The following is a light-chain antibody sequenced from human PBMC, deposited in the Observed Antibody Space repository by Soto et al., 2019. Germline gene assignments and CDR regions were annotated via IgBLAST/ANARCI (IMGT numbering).Light chain of an antibody. CDR1: QNINTY. CDR3: QQRTDWPPLT. Sequence: EIVLTQSPATLSLSPGESATLSCRASQNINTYLAWYQQKPGQPPRLLMFDASNRASGIPARFSGTGSGTDFTLTISSLEPEDFGVYYCQQRTDWPPLTFGGGTNVQIK. V-gene: IGKV3-11*01. J-gene: IGKJ4*01. CDR2: DAS.